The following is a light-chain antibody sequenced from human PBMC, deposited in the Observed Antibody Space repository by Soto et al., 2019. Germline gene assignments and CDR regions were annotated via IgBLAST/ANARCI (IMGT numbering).Light chain of an antibody. V-gene: IGLV4-60*02. CDR3: ETWDFNTRV. Sequence: QSVLTQSSSASASLGSSVKLTCTLSSGHSSYIIAWHQQQPGKAPRYLMKLEGSGSYSKGSGLPDRFSASTSGADRYLTISNLQFEDEADYYCETWDFNTRVFGGGTKLTVL. J-gene: IGLJ3*02. CDR1: SGHSSYI. CDR2: LEGSGSY.